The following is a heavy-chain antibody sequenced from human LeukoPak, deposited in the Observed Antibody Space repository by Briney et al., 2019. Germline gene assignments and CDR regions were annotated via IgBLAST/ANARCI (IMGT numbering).Heavy chain of an antibody. CDR2: INPSGGST. CDR1: GYNFTSYF. CDR3: ARGGEMATVPHLYYFDD. D-gene: IGHD5-24*01. V-gene: IGHV1-46*01. J-gene: IGHJ4*02. Sequence: ASVKVSCKASGYNFTSYFIHWVRQAPGQGPEWMGIINPSGGSTTYAQKFQGRVTMTRDTSTTTVYMELSSLRSEDTAVYYCARGGEMATVPHLYYFDDWGQGTLVTVSS.